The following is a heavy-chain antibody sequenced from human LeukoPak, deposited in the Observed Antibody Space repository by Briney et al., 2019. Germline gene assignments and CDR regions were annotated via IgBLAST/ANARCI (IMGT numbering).Heavy chain of an antibody. J-gene: IGHJ4*02. CDR2: IYYSGNT. D-gene: IGHD3/OR15-3a*01. V-gene: IGHV4-39*01. Sequence: SETLSLTCTVSGVSISSSDSYWGWIRQPPGKGLEWIGSIYYSGNTYYNASLKSQVSISIDTSKSQFSLKLTSVTAADTAVYYCARQTGSGLFILPGGQGTLVTVSS. CDR1: GVSISSSDSY. CDR3: ARQTGSGLFILP.